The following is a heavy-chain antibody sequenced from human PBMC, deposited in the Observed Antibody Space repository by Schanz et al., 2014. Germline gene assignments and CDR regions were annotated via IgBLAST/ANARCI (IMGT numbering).Heavy chain of an antibody. CDR1: GFTFDDYA. J-gene: IGHJ4*02. CDR2: MIGSGSSV. V-gene: IGHV3-23*04. CDR3: ARGRTFDY. Sequence: EVQLVESGGGVVRPGGSLRLSCAASGFTFDDYAMSWVRQAPGKGLEWVSRMIGSGSSVFYADSVKGRFTISRDSSRKTLYLQMNSLRADDTAVYYCARGRTFDYWGQGTLVTVSS.